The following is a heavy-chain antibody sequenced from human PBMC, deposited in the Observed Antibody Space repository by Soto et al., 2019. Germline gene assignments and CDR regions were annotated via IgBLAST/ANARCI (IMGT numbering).Heavy chain of an antibody. CDR1: GFSVSDNY. CDR3: ARKTDSGGDGGF. J-gene: IGHJ4*02. Sequence: EVRLVETGGGLIQPGGSLRLSCAVSGFSVSDNYMYWVRQAPGRGLEWVSLIYSVGTARYADSVRGRFTISRDKSKHTLYLQMNSLREEDTAVYHCARKTDSGGDGGFWGQGTLVTVSS. CDR2: IYSVGTA. D-gene: IGHD2-21*01. V-gene: IGHV3-53*02.